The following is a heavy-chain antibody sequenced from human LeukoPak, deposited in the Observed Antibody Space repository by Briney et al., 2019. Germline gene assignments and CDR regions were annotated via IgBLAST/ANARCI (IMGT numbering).Heavy chain of an antibody. Sequence: GGSLRLSCAASGFTFSGYWMSWVRQAPGKGLEWVANINQDGSEKYYVDSVKGRFTISRDNAKNSLFLQMGSLRAEDTAIYYCARSVYDLRGQRLVPGLDYWDQGTLVTVSS. V-gene: IGHV3-7*01. J-gene: IGHJ4*02. CDR2: INQDGSEK. CDR1: GFTFSGYW. CDR3: ARSVYDLRGQRLVPGLDY. D-gene: IGHD6-13*01.